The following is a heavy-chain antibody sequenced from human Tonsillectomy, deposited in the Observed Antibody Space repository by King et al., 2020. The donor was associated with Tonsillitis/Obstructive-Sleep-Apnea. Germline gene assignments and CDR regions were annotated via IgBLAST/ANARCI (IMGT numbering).Heavy chain of an antibody. CDR2: ISYDGNNK. D-gene: IGHD1-26*01. J-gene: IGHJ4*02. CDR3: ARMSYYTLDY. V-gene: IGHV3-30*04. CDR1: GFTFSSYA. Sequence: VQLVESGGGVVQPGRSLRLSCAASGFTFSSYAIHWVRQAPGKGLEWVAVISYDGNNKYYADSVKGRFTISRDNSKNTLYRQMNSLRPEDTAVYYCARMSYYTLDYWGQGTLVTVSS.